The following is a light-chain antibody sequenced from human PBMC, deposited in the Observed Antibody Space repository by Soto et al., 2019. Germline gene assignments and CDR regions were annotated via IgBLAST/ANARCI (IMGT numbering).Light chain of an antibody. V-gene: IGKV3-20*01. CDR2: GAS. CDR3: QQYDNSVWT. J-gene: IGKJ1*01. CDR1: QSVSSSY. Sequence: EIVLTHSPGTLSLSPGERATLSFRASQSVSSSYLAWYQQKPGQAPRLLIYGASSRATGIPDRFSGSGSGTDFTLTISRLEPEDFAIYYCQQYDNSVWTFGQGTKV.